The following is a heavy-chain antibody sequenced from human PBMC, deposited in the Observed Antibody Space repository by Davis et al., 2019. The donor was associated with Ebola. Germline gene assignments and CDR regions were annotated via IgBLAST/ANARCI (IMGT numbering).Heavy chain of an antibody. Sequence: SETLSLTCTVSGGSVDSGSYYWAWIRQTPGKGLEWIGSVYYIGNTYYNPSLRSRVNIFMETSKNQFSLTLDSVTGADTGVYYCAREIGVAVPGVMKDAFDIWGQGTVVTVSS. CDR3: AREIGVAVPGVMKDAFDI. CDR2: VYYIGNT. V-gene: IGHV4-39*07. D-gene: IGHD2-2*01. CDR1: GGSVDSGSYY. J-gene: IGHJ3*02.